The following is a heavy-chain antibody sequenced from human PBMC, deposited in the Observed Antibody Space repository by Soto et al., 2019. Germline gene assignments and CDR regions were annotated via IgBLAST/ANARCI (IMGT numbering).Heavy chain of an antibody. Sequence: EAQLLESGRGLVQSGGSLRLSCAASGFTLSSYAMSWVRQTPGKGLEWVSGISDRGGSTNYADSVKGRFTISRDNSKNTLYLQMNSLRAEDTAVYYCAKDLGTYGLGATLDYWGQGTLVTVSS. CDR1: GFTLSSYA. V-gene: IGHV3-23*01. D-gene: IGHD1-26*01. J-gene: IGHJ4*02. CDR3: AKDLGTYGLGATLDY. CDR2: ISDRGGST.